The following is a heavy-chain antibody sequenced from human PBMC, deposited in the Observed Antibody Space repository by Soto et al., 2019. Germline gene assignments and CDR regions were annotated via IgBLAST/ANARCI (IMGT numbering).Heavy chain of an antibody. CDR3: ARGGNRVRRTSSGLGGFAD. V-gene: IGHV4-59*01. Sequence: SENLSLTCTVSGASISSSYWSWIRQPPGKGLEWIGYIFHSGTTNYNPSLKSRVTISVDTSKNQFSLNLSSLTTADTAVYFCARGGNRVRRTSSGLGGFADWGQGTLVTVSS. CDR2: IFHSGTT. CDR1: GASISSSY. D-gene: IGHD6-6*01. J-gene: IGHJ4*02.